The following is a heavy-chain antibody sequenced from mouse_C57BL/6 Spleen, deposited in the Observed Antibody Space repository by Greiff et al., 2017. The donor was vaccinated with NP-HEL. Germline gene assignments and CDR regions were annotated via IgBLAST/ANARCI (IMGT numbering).Heavy chain of an antibody. J-gene: IGHJ2*01. V-gene: IGHV1-76*01. CDR3: ARAEDY. Sequence: VKLVESGAELVRPGASVKLSCTASGYTFTDYYINWVKQRPGQGLEWIARIYPGSGNTYYNEKFKGKATLTAEKSSSTAYMQHSSLTSEDSAVYFCARAEDYWGQGTTLTVSS. CDR2: IYPGSGNT. CDR1: GYTFTDYY.